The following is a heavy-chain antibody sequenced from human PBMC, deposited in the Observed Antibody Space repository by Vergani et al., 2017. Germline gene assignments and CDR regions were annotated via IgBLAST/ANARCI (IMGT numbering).Heavy chain of an antibody. CDR1: GYTFLSYG. CDR3: ARDLSYYYDSGSTKPCDY. D-gene: IGHD3-10*01. V-gene: IGHV1-18*01. CDR2: ISVYNGVI. J-gene: IGHJ4*02. Sequence: QVQLVQSGAEVKKPGASVKVSCKASGYTFLSYGISWVRQAPGQGLKWMGWISVYNGVINYAQNFQGRVTMTTDISTNTAYMELRSLRSDDTAVYYCARDLSYYYDSGSTKPCDYWGQGTLGIVSS.